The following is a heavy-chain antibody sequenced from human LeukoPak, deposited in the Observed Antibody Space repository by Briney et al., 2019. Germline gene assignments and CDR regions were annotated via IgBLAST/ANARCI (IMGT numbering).Heavy chain of an antibody. CDR2: IGTAGDT. J-gene: IGHJ4*02. V-gene: IGHV3-13*01. D-gene: IGHD6-6*01. CDR1: GFTFSSYD. CDR3: ARASSSSGNLDY. Sequence: GGSLRLSCAASGFTFSSYDMHWVRQATGKGLEWVSAIGTAGDTYYPGSVKGRFTISRENAKNSLYLQMNSLRAGDTAVYYCARASSSSGNLDYWGQGTLVTVSS.